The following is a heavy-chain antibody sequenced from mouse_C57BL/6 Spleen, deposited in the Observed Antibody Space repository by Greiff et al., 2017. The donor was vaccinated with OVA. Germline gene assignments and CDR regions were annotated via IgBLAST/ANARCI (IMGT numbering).Heavy chain of an antibody. CDR3: TRVLYYAMDY. CDR2: IYPGDGDT. Sequence: QVQLQQSGPELVKPGASVRISCKASGYAFSSSWMNWVKQRPGKGLEWIGRIYPGDGDTNYNGKFMGKATLTADKSSSTAYMQLSSLSSEDSAVYFCTRVLYYAMDYWGQGTSVTVSS. V-gene: IGHV1-82*01. J-gene: IGHJ4*01. CDR1: GYAFSSSW.